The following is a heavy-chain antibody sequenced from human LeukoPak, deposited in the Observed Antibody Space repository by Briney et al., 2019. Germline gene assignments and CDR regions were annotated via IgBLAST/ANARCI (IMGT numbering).Heavy chain of an antibody. J-gene: IGHJ5*02. CDR2: INTNTGNP. V-gene: IGHV7-4-1*02. Sequence: ASVKVSCTASGYTFTSYGISWVRQALGQGLEWMGWINTNTGNPTYAQGFTGRFVFSLDTSVSTAYLQISSLKAEDTAVYYCARDRKGRITMVRGAHNWFDPWGQGTLVTVSS. CDR3: ARDRKGRITMVRGAHNWFDP. CDR1: GYTFTSYG. D-gene: IGHD3-10*01.